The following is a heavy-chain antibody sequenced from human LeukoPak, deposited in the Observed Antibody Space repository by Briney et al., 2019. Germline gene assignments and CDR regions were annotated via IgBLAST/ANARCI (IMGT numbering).Heavy chain of an antibody. CDR2: ISWDGGST. J-gene: IGHJ4*02. Sequence: GGSLRLSCAASGFTFDDYGMHWVRQAPGKGLEWVSLISWDGGSTYYADSVKGRFTISRDNSKNSLYLQMNSLRAEDTALYYCAKDQGRVGATTFYFDYWGQGTLVTVSS. V-gene: IGHV3-43D*04. CDR1: GFTFDDYG. D-gene: IGHD1-26*01. CDR3: AKDQGRVGATTFYFDY.